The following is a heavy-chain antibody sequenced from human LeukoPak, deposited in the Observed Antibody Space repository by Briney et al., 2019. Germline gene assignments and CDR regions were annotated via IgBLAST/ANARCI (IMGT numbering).Heavy chain of an antibody. CDR2: IIPIFGTA. CDR3: ARVGGSSTGGDWFAP. CDR1: GGTFSSYA. Sequence: ASVKVSCKASGGTFSSYAVSWVRQAPGQGLEWMGGIIPIFGTANYAQKFQGRVTITTDESTSTAYMELSSLRSEDTAVYYCARVGGSSTGGDWFAPWGQGTLVTVSS. D-gene: IGHD1-26*01. V-gene: IGHV1-69*05. J-gene: IGHJ5*02.